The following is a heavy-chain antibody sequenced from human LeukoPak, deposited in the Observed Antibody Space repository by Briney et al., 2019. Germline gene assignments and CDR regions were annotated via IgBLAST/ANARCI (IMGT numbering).Heavy chain of an antibody. CDR2: IYHSGST. D-gene: IGHD3-16*02. V-gene: IGHV4-38-2*01. J-gene: IGHJ4*02. Sequence: TSETLSLTCAVSGYSISSGYYWGWIRQPPGKGLEWIGSIYHSGSTYYNPSLKSRVTTSVDTSKNQFSLKLSSVTAADTAVYYCATTYDYRLGELSSFDYWGQGTLVTVSS. CDR3: ATTYDYRLGELSSFDY. CDR1: GYSISSGYY.